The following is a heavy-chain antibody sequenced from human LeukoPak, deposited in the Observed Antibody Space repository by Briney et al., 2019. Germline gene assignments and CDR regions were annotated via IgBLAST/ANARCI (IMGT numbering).Heavy chain of an antibody. J-gene: IGHJ4*02. CDR1: GYTFTGPY. CDR3: ARALDYGGNYDY. V-gene: IGHV1-69*05. Sequence: GASLKVSCKASGYTFTGPYIHWMRQAPGQGLEWMGRIIPIFGTANYAQKFQGRVTITTDESTSTAYMELSSLTSEDTAVYYCARALDYGGNYDYWGQGTLVTVSS. CDR2: IIPIFGTA. D-gene: IGHD4-23*01.